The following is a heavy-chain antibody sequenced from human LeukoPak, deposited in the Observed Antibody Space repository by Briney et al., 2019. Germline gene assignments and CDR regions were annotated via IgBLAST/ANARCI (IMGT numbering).Heavy chain of an antibody. Sequence: SENLSLTCTVSGGSISSYYWSWIRQPPGKGLEWIGYIYYSGSTNYNPSLKSRVTISVDTSKNQFSLKLSSVTAADTAVYYCARGPFGSFMTTSGAHAFDIWGQGTMVTVSS. J-gene: IGHJ3*02. D-gene: IGHD4-17*01. V-gene: IGHV4-59*08. CDR1: GGSISSYY. CDR2: IYYSGST. CDR3: ARGPFGSFMTTSGAHAFDI.